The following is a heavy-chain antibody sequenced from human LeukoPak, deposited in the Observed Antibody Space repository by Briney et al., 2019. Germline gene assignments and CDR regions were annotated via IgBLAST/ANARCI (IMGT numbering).Heavy chain of an antibody. CDR2: IYYSWST. D-gene: IGHD3-10*01. CDR1: GGSISSYY. CDR3: ARGLGRITMVRGVIPGWFDP. V-gene: IGHV4-59*01. J-gene: IGHJ5*02. Sequence: PSETLSLTCTVSGGSISSYYWSWIRQPPGKGLEWIGYIYYSWSTNYNPSLKSRVTISVDTSKNQFSLKLSSVPAADTAVYYCARGLGRITMVRGVIPGWFDPWGQGTLVTVSS.